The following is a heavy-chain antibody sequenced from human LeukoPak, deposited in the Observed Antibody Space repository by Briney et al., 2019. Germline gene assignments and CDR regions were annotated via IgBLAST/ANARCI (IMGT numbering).Heavy chain of an antibody. Sequence: SSETLSLTCTVSGGSISGYYWSWIRQPPGKGLEWIGEINHSGSTNYNPSLKSRVTISVDTSKNQFSLKLSSVTAADTAVYYCARVLLGYCSSTSCPARYFDYWGQGTLVTVSS. CDR2: INHSGST. V-gene: IGHV4-34*01. CDR1: GGSISGYY. CDR3: ARVLLGYCSSTSCPARYFDY. D-gene: IGHD2-2*01. J-gene: IGHJ4*02.